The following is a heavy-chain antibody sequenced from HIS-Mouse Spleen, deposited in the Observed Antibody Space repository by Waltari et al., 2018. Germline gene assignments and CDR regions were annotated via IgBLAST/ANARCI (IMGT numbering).Heavy chain of an antibody. CDR2: IKKNGSGK. D-gene: IGHD3-3*01. CDR1: GFTFSSYW. Sequence: EVQLVESGGGLVQPGGSLRLSCAASGFTFSSYWMSWVRQAPGKGLEGVANIKKNGSGKYYGDSGKGRFTISRDNAKNSLYLQMNSLRAEDTAVYYCARDRSITIFGVVTYWGQGTLVTVSS. V-gene: IGHV3-7*01. J-gene: IGHJ4*02. CDR3: ARDRSITIFGVVTY.